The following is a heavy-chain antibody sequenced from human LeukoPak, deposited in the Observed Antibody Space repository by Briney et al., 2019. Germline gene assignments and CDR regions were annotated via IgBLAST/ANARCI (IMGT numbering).Heavy chain of an antibody. V-gene: IGHV4-61*02. Sequence: SETLSLTCTVSGGSISSGSYYWSWIRQPAGKGLEWIGRIYTSGSTNYNPSLKSRVTISVDTSKNQFSLKLSSVTAADTAVYYCARAAITMVRGVPWYYYYYMDVWGKGTTVTVSS. D-gene: IGHD3-10*01. CDR2: IYTSGST. CDR1: GGSISSGSYY. J-gene: IGHJ6*03. CDR3: ARAAITMVRGVPWYYYYYMDV.